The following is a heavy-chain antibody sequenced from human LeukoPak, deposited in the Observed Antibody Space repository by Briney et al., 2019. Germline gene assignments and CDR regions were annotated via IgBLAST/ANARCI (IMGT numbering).Heavy chain of an antibody. D-gene: IGHD4-17*01. CDR2: ISAHYGNT. V-gene: IGHV1-18*01. CDR1: DYTFTNYG. J-gene: IGHJ3*01. Sequence: GASVKVSCKASDYTFTNYGISWVRQAPGQGLEWMGWISAHYGNTKYAQKLQGRVTMTTDTSTSTVYMELRSLRSDDTAVYYCARERPTDNAFDVWGQGTMVTVSS. CDR3: ARERPTDNAFDV.